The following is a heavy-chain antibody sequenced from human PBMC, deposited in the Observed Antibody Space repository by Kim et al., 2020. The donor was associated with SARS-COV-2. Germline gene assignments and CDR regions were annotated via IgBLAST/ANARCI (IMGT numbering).Heavy chain of an antibody. D-gene: IGHD3-10*01. CDR1: GGTFSSYA. V-gene: IGHV1-69*13. Sequence: SVKVSCKASGGTFSSYAISWVRQAPGQGLEWMGGIIPIFGTANYAQKFQGRVTITADESTSTAYMELSSLRSEDTAVYYCARRAQYYGSGSLGMNWFDPWGQGTLVSVSS. CDR2: IIPIFGTA. J-gene: IGHJ5*02. CDR3: ARRAQYYGSGSLGMNWFDP.